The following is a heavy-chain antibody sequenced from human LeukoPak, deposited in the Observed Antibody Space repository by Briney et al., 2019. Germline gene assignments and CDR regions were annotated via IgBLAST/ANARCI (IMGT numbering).Heavy chain of an antibody. V-gene: IGHV4-59*08. J-gene: IGHJ6*02. Sequence: SETLSLTCTVSGGSISSYYWSWIRQPPGKGLEWTGYIYYSGSTNYNPSLKSRVTISVDTSKNQFSLKLSSVTAADTAVYYCARRKKRFLGAGYYGMDVWGQGTTVTVSS. D-gene: IGHD3-3*01. CDR1: GGSISSYY. CDR3: ARRKKRFLGAGYYGMDV. CDR2: IYYSGST.